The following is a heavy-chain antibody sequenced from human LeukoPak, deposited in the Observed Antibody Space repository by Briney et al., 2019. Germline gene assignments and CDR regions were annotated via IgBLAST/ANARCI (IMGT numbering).Heavy chain of an antibody. V-gene: IGHV4-34*01. J-gene: IGHJ1*01. CDR1: GGSFSGYY. D-gene: IGHD3-22*01. CDR2: INHSGST. Sequence: PSETLSLTCAVYGGSFSGYYWSWIRQPPGKGLEWIGEINHSGSTNYNPSLKSRVTISVDTSKNQFSLKLSSVTAADTAVYYCARGYDSSGYYRDFQHWGQGTLVTVSS. CDR3: ARGYDSSGYYRDFQH.